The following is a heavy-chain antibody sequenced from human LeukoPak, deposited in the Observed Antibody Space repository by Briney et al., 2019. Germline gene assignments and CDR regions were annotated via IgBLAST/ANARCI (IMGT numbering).Heavy chain of an antibody. CDR1: GFTFSTYD. Sequence: GGSLRLSCTASGFTFSTYDINWVRQAAGKVLEWVSYISSSGSSMYYADPVTGGFTISRDNAKNSLYLKMHSLRAEDTAVYYCARLGYCSGGRCTAYYYYGMDVWGQGTTVTVSS. J-gene: IGHJ6*02. V-gene: IGHV3-48*03. CDR3: ARLGYCSGGRCTAYYYYGMDV. D-gene: IGHD2-15*01. CDR2: ISSSGSSM.